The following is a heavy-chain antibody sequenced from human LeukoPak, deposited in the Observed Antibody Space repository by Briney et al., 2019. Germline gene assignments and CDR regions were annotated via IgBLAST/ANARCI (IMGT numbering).Heavy chain of an antibody. J-gene: IGHJ4*02. CDR1: GGSISSYY. CDR2: IYYSGST. Sequence: SETLSLTCTVSGGSISSYYWSWTRQPPGKGLEWIGYIYYSGSTNYNPSLKSRVTISVDTSKNQFSLKLSSVTAADTAVYYCARDESYGAIDYWGQGTLVTVSS. CDR3: ARDESYGAIDY. V-gene: IGHV4-59*12. D-gene: IGHD4/OR15-4a*01.